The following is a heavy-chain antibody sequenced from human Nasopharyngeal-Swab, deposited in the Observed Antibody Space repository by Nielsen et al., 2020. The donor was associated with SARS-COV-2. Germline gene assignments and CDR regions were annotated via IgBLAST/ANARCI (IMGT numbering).Heavy chain of an antibody. D-gene: IGHD6-13*01. CDR3: ARGQESYSSSWLNWYFDL. V-gene: IGHV3-30*03. CDR1: GFTFSIYA. Sequence: GESLKISCAASGFTFSIYAMHWVRQAPGKGLEWVAVISYDGSNKYYADSVKGRFTISRDNSKNTLYLQMNSLRVEDTAVYYCARGQESYSSSWLNWYFDLWGRGTLVTVSS. J-gene: IGHJ2*01. CDR2: ISYDGSNK.